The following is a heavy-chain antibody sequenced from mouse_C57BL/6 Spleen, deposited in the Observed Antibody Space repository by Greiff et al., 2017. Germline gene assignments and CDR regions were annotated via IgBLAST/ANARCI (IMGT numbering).Heavy chain of an antibody. CDR2: IHPNSGST. CDR3: AIFGYDVGAWFSY. Sequence: VQLQESGAELVKPGASVKLSCKASGYTFTSYWMHWVKQRPGQGLEWIGMIHPNSGSTNHNEKFKSKATLTVDKSSSTAYMQLSSRTSEDSAVYYCAIFGYDVGAWFSYWGQGTLVTVSA. J-gene: IGHJ3*01. CDR1: GYTFTSYW. V-gene: IGHV1-64*01. D-gene: IGHD2-2*01.